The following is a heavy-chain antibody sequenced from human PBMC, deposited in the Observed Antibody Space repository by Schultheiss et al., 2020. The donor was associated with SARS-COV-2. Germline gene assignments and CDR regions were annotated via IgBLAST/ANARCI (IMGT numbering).Heavy chain of an antibody. J-gene: IGHJ6*02. V-gene: IGHV4-34*01. Sequence: SETLSLTCAVYGASFSSYYWSWIRQPPGKGLEWIGEINHSGGTNYNSSLKSRVTILVDTSKNHLSLNLTSVTAADTAVYFCARRMFYYYGMDVWGQGTTVTVSS. CDR3: ARRMFYYYGMDV. CDR2: INHSGGT. CDR1: GASFSSYY. D-gene: IGHD3-10*02.